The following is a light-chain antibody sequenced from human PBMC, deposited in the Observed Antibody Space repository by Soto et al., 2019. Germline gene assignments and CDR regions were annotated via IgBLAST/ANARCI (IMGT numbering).Light chain of an antibody. CDR3: QQYTTSLFT. Sequence: EIVLTQSPGTLSLSPRERATLYCRASQSVGSNYLAWYQQKPGQAPRVLIYGASSRATGIPDRFSGSGSGADFTLTISRLEPEDFAVYYCQQYTTSLFTFGPGTKVDIK. J-gene: IGKJ3*01. CDR2: GAS. CDR1: QSVGSNY. V-gene: IGKV3-20*01.